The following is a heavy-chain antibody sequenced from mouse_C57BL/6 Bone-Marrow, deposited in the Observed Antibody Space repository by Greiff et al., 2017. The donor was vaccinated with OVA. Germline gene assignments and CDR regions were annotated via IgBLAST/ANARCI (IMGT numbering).Heavy chain of an antibody. CDR3: SRAVVATGGDY. CDR2: INPNNGGT. J-gene: IGHJ2*01. Sequence: EVQLQQSGPELVKPGASVKISCKASGYTFTDYYMNWVKQRHGQSLEWIGDINPNNGGTSYNQKFKGKATLTVDKSSSTAYMELRSLTSEDSAFYDCSRAVVATGGDYWGQGTTLTVSS. V-gene: IGHV1-26*01. CDR1: GYTFTDYY. D-gene: IGHD1-1*01.